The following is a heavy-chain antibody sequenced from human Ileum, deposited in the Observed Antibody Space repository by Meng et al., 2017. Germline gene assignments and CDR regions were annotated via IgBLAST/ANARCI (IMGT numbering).Heavy chain of an antibody. Sequence: RLAEDGPGLVLPKELPSLSRTASDGSGSSDNSYWSWIRQPPGKGLEWIGYVYNTGNTNSNPSLRSRLTMSVDTSNSQFSLKLTSVTAADTAVYYCARGGGGGWPNWFDPWGQGTLVTVSS. CDR1: DGSGSSDNSY. CDR2: VYNTGNT. V-gene: IGHV4-61*01. D-gene: IGHD6-19*01. J-gene: IGHJ5*02. CDR3: ARGGGGGWPNWFDP.